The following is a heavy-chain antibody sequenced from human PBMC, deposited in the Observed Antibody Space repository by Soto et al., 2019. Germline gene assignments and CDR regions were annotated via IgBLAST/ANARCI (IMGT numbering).Heavy chain of an antibody. V-gene: IGHV1-2*06. J-gene: IGHJ6*02. Sequence: QVQLMQSGAEVKKPGASVKVSCKSSGYTFTAYNIHWVRQAPGQSPEWLGRINPQSLGTHYSQHFKARLSVTTDRSISTAYMELWSLTSGDTALYYCARGVTTDCSTGVCPYHLHYAMDVWGQGTTVTVSS. CDR1: GYTFTAYN. CDR3: ARGVTTDCSTGVCPYHLHYAMDV. D-gene: IGHD1-26*01. CDR2: INPQSLGT.